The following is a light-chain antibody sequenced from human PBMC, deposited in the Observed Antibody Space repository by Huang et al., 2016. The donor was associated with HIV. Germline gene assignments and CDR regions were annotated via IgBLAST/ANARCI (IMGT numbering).Light chain of an antibody. Sequence: DIQMTQSPSTVYVSVGDRVTITCRASQSVNSCLAWYQQKPGKAPKLLIYAASTLQNGVPSRFSGRGSGTQFTLTIDTLQPEDFATYYCHQASTFPRTFGQGT. CDR3: HQASTFPRT. J-gene: IGKJ1*01. CDR1: QSVNSC. CDR2: AAS. V-gene: IGKV1-12*01.